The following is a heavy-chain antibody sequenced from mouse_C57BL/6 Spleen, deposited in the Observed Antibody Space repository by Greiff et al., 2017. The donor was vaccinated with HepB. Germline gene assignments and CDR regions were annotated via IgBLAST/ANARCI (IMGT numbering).Heavy chain of an antibody. CDR1: GYTFTSYW. CDR3: ARDITTVVATDFDY. CDR2: IYPGSGST. D-gene: IGHD1-1*01. V-gene: IGHV1-55*01. Sequence: VQLQQPGAELVKPGASVKMSCKASGYTFTSYWITWVKQRPGQGLEWIGDIYPGSGSTNYNEKFKSKATLTVDTSSSTAYMQLRSLTSEDSAVYYCARDITTVVATDFDYWGQGTTLTVSS. J-gene: IGHJ2*01.